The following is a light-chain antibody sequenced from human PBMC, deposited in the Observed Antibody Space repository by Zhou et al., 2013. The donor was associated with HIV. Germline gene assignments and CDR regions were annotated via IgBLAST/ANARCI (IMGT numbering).Light chain of an antibody. CDR1: QDIKYY. CDR2: DAS. CDR3: QHYDGLPR. V-gene: IGKV1-33*01. J-gene: IGKJ5*01. Sequence: DIQMTQSPPSLSASVGDRVTISCQASQDIKYYLNWYQHKPGKAPKLLIYDASNLETGVPSRFSGSGSGTDFTLTISSLHPDDIATYYCQHYDGLPRFGPGTR.